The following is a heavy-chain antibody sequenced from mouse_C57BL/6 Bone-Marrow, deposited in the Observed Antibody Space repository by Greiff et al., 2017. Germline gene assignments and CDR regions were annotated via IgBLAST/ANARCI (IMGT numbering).Heavy chain of an antibody. J-gene: IGHJ4*01. V-gene: IGHV3-6*01. D-gene: IGHD2-2*01. CDR2: ISYDGSN. CDR3: ARDPMVNYAMDY. Sequence: EVKLQESGPGLVKPSQSLSLTCSVTGYSITSGYYWNWIRQFPGNKLEWMGYISYDGSNNYNPSLKNRISITRDTSKNQFFLKLNSVTTEDTATYYCARDPMVNYAMDYWGQGTSVTVSS. CDR1: GYSITSGYY.